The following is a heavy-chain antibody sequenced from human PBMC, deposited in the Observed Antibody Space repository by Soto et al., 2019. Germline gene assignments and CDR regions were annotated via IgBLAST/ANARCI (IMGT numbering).Heavy chain of an antibody. Sequence: VGSLRLSCAASGFTFSSYCMSWVRQAPGKGLEWVANIKQDGSEKYYVDSVKGRFTLSRDNAKNSLQLQMNSLRAEDTAIYFCARVAYSNGWTFYSWGHGTLVTVS. J-gene: IGHJ5*01. V-gene: IGHV3-7*01. D-gene: IGHD6-19*01. CDR2: IKQDGSEK. CDR3: ARVAYSNGWTFYS. CDR1: GFTFSSYC.